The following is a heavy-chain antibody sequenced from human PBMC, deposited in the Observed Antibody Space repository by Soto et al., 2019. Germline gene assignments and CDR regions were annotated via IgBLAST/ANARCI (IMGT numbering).Heavy chain of an antibody. CDR2: IVVGSGNT. D-gene: IGHD2-15*01. Sequence: SGKVSCKASGFTLTSSAVQWVRQARGQRLEWIGWIVVGSGNTNYAQKFQERVTITRDMSTSTAYMELSSLRSEDTAVYYCAVGYCSGGSCYDYYYYYGMDVRGQGTTVTVSS. J-gene: IGHJ6*02. V-gene: IGHV1-58*01. CDR1: GFTLTSSA. CDR3: AVGYCSGGSCYDYYYYYGMDV.